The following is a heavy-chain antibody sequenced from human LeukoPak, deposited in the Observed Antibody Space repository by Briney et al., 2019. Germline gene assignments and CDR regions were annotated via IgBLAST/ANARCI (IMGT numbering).Heavy chain of an antibody. CDR1: GGTFSSYA. J-gene: IGHJ4*02. Sequence: SVKVSCKASGGTFSSYAISWVRQAPGQGLEWMGRIIPILGIANYAQKFQGRVTITADKSTSTAYVELSSLRSEDTAVYYCARDRSSWSIDYWGQGTLVTVSS. CDR3: ARDRSSWSIDY. CDR2: IIPILGIA. D-gene: IGHD6-13*01. V-gene: IGHV1-69*04.